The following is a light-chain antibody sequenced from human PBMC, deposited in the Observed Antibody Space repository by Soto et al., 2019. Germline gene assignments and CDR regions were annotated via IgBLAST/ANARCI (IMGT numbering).Light chain of an antibody. J-gene: IGKJ2*01. Sequence: EIVLTQSPGTLSLSPGERATLSCRASQSVSNSSYLAWYQQKPGQAPRLLIYGASSRATGIPDRFSGSGSATDFTLTISRLEPEDFVVYYCRQYGSSPSYTFGQGTKLEIK. CDR2: GAS. CDR1: QSVSNSSY. V-gene: IGKV3-20*01. CDR3: RQYGSSPSYT.